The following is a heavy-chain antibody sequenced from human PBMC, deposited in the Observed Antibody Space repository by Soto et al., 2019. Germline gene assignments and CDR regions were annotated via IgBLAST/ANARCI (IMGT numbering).Heavy chain of an antibody. CDR3: VREAGAVIPTWAFDS. J-gene: IGHJ5*01. V-gene: IGHV3-21*01. Sequence: EVQLVESGGGLVKPGGSLRLSCAASGFTFSSYNMNWVRQAPGKWLEWVSSISGSGTYIYYADSMKGRFTISRDNAKNSLHLQMYSLRVEDTAVYYCVREAGAVIPTWAFDSWGQGTLVTVSS. D-gene: IGHD3-22*01. CDR1: GFTFSSYN. CDR2: ISGSGTYI.